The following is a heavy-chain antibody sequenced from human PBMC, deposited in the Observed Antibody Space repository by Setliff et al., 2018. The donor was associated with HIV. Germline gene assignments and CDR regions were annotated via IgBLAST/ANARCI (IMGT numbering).Heavy chain of an antibody. CDR2: TYYNGRT. CDR3: VRERRRSPLSYGLDV. V-gene: IGHV4-59*12. Sequence: SETLSLTCTFSGGSISTYYWSWIRQSPGKGLEWIGYTYYNGRTLFNPALGTRLNMSVDTSENQFSLHLSSVTAADTAVYYCVRERRRSPLSYGLDVWGQGTTVTVSS. CDR1: GGSISTYY. J-gene: IGHJ6*02.